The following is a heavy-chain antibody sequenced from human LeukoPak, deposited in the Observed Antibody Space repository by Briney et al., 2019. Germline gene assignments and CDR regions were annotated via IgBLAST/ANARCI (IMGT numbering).Heavy chain of an antibody. V-gene: IGHV3-7*01. J-gene: IGHJ4*02. CDR3: SGRSGYSSNY. CDR2: ILPDISEK. Sequence: GGSPRLSCVPSLFTFIINRMNWVRQAPGKGLECLPNILPDISEKVYVDSVRGRFTISRDNTKNSAYLQIKNLRNQDSAVYYCSGRSGYSSNYWGQEIRVTVSS. CDR1: LFTFIINR. D-gene: IGHD2-2*01.